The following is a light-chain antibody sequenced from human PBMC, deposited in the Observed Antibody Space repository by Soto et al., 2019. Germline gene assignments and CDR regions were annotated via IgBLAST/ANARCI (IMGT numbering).Light chain of an antibody. CDR2: GAS. CDR3: QQDYHLPIT. V-gene: IGKV3D-7*01. CDR1: QSISSSY. Sequence: EVVLTQSPVTLSLSPGEGATLSCRAGQSISSSYLSWYQQKPGQAPRLLIYGASSRATGIPARFSGSGRGSGTDFSLTISSLQPEDFAVYYCQQDYHLPITFGQGTRLEIK. J-gene: IGKJ5*01.